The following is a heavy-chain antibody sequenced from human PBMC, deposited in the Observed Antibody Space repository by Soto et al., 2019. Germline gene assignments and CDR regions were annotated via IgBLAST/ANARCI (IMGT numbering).Heavy chain of an antibody. V-gene: IGHV4-30-4*01. CDR1: GGSINSYTNY. D-gene: IGHD1-7*01. J-gene: IGHJ5*02. Sequence: SETLSLTCSVSGGSINSYTNYWSWIRQTPSRGLEWIGYIYYSGTTYYNPSLKSRVTISIDTSKNQFSLSLTSVVAADTAVYYCARDNWNYALSWFDPWGQGTLVPVSS. CDR2: IYYSGTT. CDR3: ARDNWNYALSWFDP.